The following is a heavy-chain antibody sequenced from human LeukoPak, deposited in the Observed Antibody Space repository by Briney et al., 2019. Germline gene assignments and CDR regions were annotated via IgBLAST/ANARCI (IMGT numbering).Heavy chain of an antibody. CDR3: ARDVPIAAAGIGYYYGMDV. Sequence: SVKVSCKASGGTFSSYAISWVRQAPGQGLEWMGGIIPIFGTANYAQKFQGRVTITADGSTSTAYMELSSLRSEDTAVYYCARDVPIAAAGIGYYYGMDVWGQGTTVTVSS. V-gene: IGHV1-69*13. D-gene: IGHD6-13*01. CDR1: GGTFSSYA. J-gene: IGHJ6*02. CDR2: IIPIFGTA.